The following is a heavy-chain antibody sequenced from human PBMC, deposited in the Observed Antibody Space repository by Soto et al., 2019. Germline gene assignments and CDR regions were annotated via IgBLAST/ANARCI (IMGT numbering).Heavy chain of an antibody. CDR1: GFTFSSYA. CDR2: ISYDGSNK. J-gene: IGHJ6*02. Sequence: QVQLVESGGGVVQPGRSLRLSCAASGFTFSSYAMHWVRQAPGKGLEWVAVISYDGSNKYYADSVKGRFTISRDNSKNTLYLQMNSLRTEDTAVYYCAREAASHYPHYYHYYGMDVWGQGTTVTVSS. D-gene: IGHD6-25*01. CDR3: AREAASHYPHYYHYYGMDV. V-gene: IGHV3-30-3*01.